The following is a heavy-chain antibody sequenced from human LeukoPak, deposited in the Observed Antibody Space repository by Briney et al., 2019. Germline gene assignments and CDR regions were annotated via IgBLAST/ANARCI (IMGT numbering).Heavy chain of an antibody. D-gene: IGHD1-26*01. CDR2: ISSSSSYI. V-gene: IGHV3-21*01. CDR1: GFTFSSYS. Sequence: GGSLRLSCAASGFTFSSYSMNWVRQAPGKGLEWVSSISSSSSYIYYADSVKGRFTISRDNAKNSLYLQMNSLRAEDTAVYYCARDGSGSYGDYFDYWGKGTLVTVSS. CDR3: ARDGSGSYGDYFDY. J-gene: IGHJ4*02.